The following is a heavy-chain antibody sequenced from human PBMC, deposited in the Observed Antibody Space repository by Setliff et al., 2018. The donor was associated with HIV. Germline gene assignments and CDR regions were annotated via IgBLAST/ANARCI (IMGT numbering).Heavy chain of an antibody. CDR2: TSGSGVGT. CDR1: GLTFSSYA. D-gene: IGHD3-10*01. J-gene: IGHJ4*02. Sequence: PGGSLRLSCAAPGLTFSSYAMSWVRQAPGKGLEWVSATSGSGVGTYYADSVKGRFTISRDNSKNTLYIQMNSLRAEDTAVYYCAKHRDFGSGSYFDHWGQGTKVTSPQ. CDR3: AKHRDFGSGSYFDH. V-gene: IGHV3-23*01.